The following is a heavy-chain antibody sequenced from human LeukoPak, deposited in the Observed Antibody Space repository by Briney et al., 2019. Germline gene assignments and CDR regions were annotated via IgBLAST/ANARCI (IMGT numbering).Heavy chain of an antibody. D-gene: IGHD1-26*01. CDR1: GFTFSSYE. CDR3: ARDQRGSYYGFFDY. J-gene: IGHJ4*02. V-gene: IGHV3-48*03. CDR2: ISSSGSTT. Sequence: GGSLRLSCAASGFTFSSYEMTWVRQAPGKGLEWVSYISSSGSTTHYADSVKGRLTFSRDNAKNSLYLQMNSLRAEDTAVYYCARDQRGSYYGFFDYWGQGTLVTVSS.